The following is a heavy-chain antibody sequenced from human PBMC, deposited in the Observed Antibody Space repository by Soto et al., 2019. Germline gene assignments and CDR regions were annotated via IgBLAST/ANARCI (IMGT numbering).Heavy chain of an antibody. J-gene: IGHJ5*02. CDR2: ISHDGNIK. CDR3: ARDGLPDDFRSGGYWFDP. V-gene: IGHV3-30-3*01. Sequence: QVQLVESGGSVVQPGRSLRLSCAASGFTFSLFALHWVRQAPGKGPEWVAVISHDGNIKYYADSVKGRFTISRDNSKNTLYLQMNSLTVEDTAVYYCARDGLPDDFRSGGYWFDPWGQGTLVTVSS. D-gene: IGHD3-3*01. CDR1: GFTFSLFA.